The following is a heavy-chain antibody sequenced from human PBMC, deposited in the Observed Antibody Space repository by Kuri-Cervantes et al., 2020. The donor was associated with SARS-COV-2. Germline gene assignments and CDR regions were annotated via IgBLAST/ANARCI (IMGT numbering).Heavy chain of an antibody. D-gene: IGHD6-6*01. Sequence: ASVKVSCKASGYTFTSYGISWVRQAPGQGLEWMGWISAYNGNTNYAQKLQGRVTMTTDTSTSTAYMELRSLRSDDTAVYYCARSIAAPYGDYYYYYGMDVWGQGTTVTVSS. CDR1: GYTFTSYG. V-gene: IGHV1-18*01. J-gene: IGHJ6*02. CDR2: ISAYNGNT. CDR3: ARSIAAPYGDYYYYYGMDV.